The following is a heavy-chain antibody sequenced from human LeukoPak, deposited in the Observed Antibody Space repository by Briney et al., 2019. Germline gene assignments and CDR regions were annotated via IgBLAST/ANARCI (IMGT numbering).Heavy chain of an antibody. D-gene: IGHD6-19*01. CDR3: ARAPSGWSDYWYFDL. CDR2: IYSGGVT. V-gene: IGHV3-53*01. J-gene: IGHJ2*01. CDR1: GFTVSSNY. Sequence: GGSLRLSCAASGFTVSSNYMSWVRQAPGKGLEWASPIYSGGVTYYADSVKGRFIISRDNSKNTLFLQMNSLRAEDTAVYYCARAPSGWSDYWYFDLWGRGTLVTVSS.